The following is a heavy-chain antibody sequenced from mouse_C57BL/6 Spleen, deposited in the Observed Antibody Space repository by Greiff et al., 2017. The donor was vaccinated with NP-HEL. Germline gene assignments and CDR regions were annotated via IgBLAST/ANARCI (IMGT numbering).Heavy chain of an antibody. D-gene: IGHD2-3*01. J-gene: IGHJ1*03. CDR3: ARIYDGYYGYFDV. CDR1: GYAFSSSW. CDR2: IYPGDGDT. Sequence: VQLKESGPELVKPGASVKISCKASGYAFSSSWMNWVKQRPGKGLEWIGRIYPGDGDTNYNGKFKGKATLTADKSSSTAYMQLSSLTSEDSAVYFCARIYDGYYGYFDVWGTGTTVTVSS. V-gene: IGHV1-82*01.